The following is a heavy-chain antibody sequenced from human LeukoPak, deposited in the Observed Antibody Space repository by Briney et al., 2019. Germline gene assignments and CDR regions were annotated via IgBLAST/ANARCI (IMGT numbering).Heavy chain of an antibody. D-gene: IGHD6-19*01. V-gene: IGHV3-30-3*01. CDR1: GFTFSSYA. CDR2: ISYDGSNK. J-gene: IGHJ4*02. Sequence: GGSLRLSCAASGFTFSSYAMHWVRQAPGKGLEWVAVISYDGSNKYYAASVKGRFTISRDNSKNTLYLQMNSLRAEDTAVYYCARVGQWLGDYFDYWGRGTLVTVSS. CDR3: ARVGQWLGDYFDY.